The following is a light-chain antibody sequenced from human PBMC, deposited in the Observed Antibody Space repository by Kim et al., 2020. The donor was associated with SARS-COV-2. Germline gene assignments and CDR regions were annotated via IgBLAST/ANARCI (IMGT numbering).Light chain of an antibody. Sequence: NLMLTQPHSVSESPGKTVTISCTRSSGSIASNYVQWYQQRPGSSPTTVIYEDNQRPSGVPDRFSGSIDSSSNSASLTISGLKTEDEADYYCQSYDSSTLVFGGGTQLTVL. CDR2: EDN. CDR1: SGSIASNY. J-gene: IGLJ3*02. V-gene: IGLV6-57*01. CDR3: QSYDSSTLV.